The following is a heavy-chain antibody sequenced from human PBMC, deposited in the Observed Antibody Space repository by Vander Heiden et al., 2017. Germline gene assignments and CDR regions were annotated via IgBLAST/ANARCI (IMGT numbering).Heavy chain of an antibody. CDR1: GFTFSSYA. V-gene: IGHV3-23*01. CDR2: ISGSGGST. J-gene: IGHJ4*02. D-gene: IGHD6-19*01. CDR3: AKDDSEPTSGWYDLAWPGADFDY. Sequence: EVQLLESGGGLVQPGGSLRLSCAASGFTFSSYAMSWVRQAPGKGLEWVSAISGSGGSTYYADSVKGRFTISRDNSKNTLYLQMNSLRAEDTAVYYCAKDDSEPTSGWYDLAWPGADFDYWGQGTLVTVSS.